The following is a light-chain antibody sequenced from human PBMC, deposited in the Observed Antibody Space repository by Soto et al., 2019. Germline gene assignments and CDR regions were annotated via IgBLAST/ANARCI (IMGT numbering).Light chain of an antibody. CDR2: SAS. CDR1: ESVLYSSNNKKY. CDR3: QQYYSTPQT. J-gene: IGKJ1*01. V-gene: IGKV4-1*01. Sequence: GMAQAPDALDVSVGERASINCKCSESVLYSSNNKKYLAWYQQKQGQTPKXXXYSASIRESGVPDRFSGSGSGTDGTPTISSLQAEDVPVYYCQQYYSTPQTFGQGTKVDIK.